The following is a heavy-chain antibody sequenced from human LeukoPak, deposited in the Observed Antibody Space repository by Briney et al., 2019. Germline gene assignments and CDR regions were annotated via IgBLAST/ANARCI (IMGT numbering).Heavy chain of an antibody. CDR3: ARDVQSGVRGFYSPVNWFDP. CDR1: GGSISSGSYY. V-gene: IGHV4-61*02. J-gene: IGHJ5*02. Sequence: SETLSLTCTVSGGSISSGSYYWSWVRQPAGKGLEWIGRIYTSGSTNYNPSLKSRVTISVDTSKNQFSLKLSSVTAADTAVYYCARDVQSGVRGFYSPVNWFDPWGQGTLVTVSS. D-gene: IGHD3-10*01. CDR2: IYTSGST.